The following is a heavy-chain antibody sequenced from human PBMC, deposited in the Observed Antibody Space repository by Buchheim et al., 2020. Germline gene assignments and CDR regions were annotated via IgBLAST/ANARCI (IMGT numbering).Heavy chain of an antibody. V-gene: IGHV3-33*06. CDR2: IWYDGSNK. CDR3: ANDTIHYDFWSGYYTYYYYGMDV. D-gene: IGHD3-3*01. J-gene: IGHJ6*02. CDR1: GFTFSSYG. Sequence: QVQLVESGGGVVQPGRSLRLSCAASGFTFSSYGMHWFRQAPGKGLEGVAVIWYDGSNKYSADSVKGRFTIHRDNSKNTPSLQMNSLRAEDTAVYYCANDTIHYDFWSGYYTYYYYGMDVWGQGTT.